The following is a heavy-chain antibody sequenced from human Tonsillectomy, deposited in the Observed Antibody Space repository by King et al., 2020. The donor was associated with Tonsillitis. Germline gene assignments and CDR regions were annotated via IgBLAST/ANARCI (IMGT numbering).Heavy chain of an antibody. CDR2: ISVYKCNK. CDR1: DYTFSSLG. J-gene: IGHJ5*02. CDR3: AEVLGYCSSSSCYYWFDT. Sequence: LQLVQSGAEVNKPGASVKVSCKGSDYTFSSLGITWGRQALRQVLEWMGWISVYKCNKNDVQKFQGGVNMTTDTPTSTAYMELRRLRSDDTAVYYCAEVLGYCSSSSCYYWFDTWGQGTLVTVSS. D-gene: IGHD2-2*01. V-gene: IGHV1-18*01.